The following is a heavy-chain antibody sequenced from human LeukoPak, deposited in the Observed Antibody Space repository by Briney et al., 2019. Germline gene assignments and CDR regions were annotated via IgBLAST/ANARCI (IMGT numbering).Heavy chain of an antibody. D-gene: IGHD6-19*01. V-gene: IGHV3-74*01. Sequence: GGSLRFSCAGSGFTFSSYWMLWVRQAPGKGLVWVSRIKSDGSSTTYADSVKGRFTISRDNAKNTLYLQMNSLRAEDTAVYYCARATLGYSSGWYDNWGQGTLVTVSS. CDR3: ARATLGYSSGWYDN. CDR1: GFTFSSYW. CDR2: IKSDGSST. J-gene: IGHJ5*02.